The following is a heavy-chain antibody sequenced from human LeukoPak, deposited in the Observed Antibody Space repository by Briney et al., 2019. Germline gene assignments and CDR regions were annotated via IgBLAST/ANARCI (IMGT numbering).Heavy chain of an antibody. V-gene: IGHV3-7*01. CDR2: IKQDGSEK. J-gene: IGHJ6*03. D-gene: IGHD6-13*01. CDR1: GFTFSSYW. CDR3: AREGRSRQQLVPPYYYYYMDV. Sequence: GGSLRLSCAGSGFTFSSYWMSWVGQAPGKGLEGVANIKQDGSEKYYVDSVKGRFTISRDNAKNSLYLQMNSLRAEDTAVYYCAREGRSRQQLVPPYYYYYMDVWGKGTTVTVSS.